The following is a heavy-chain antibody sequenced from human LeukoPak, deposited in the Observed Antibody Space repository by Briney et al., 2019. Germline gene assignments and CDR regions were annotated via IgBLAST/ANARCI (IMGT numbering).Heavy chain of an antibody. CDR2: ISSSSSTI. CDR1: GFTFSSYS. Sequence: PGGSLRLSCAASGFTFSSYSMNWVRQAPGKGLEWVSYISSSSSTIYYADSVKGRFTISRDNAKNSLYLQMNSLRAEDTAVYYCARIRRREIDYWGQGTLVTVSS. V-gene: IGHV3-48*01. D-gene: IGHD5-24*01. CDR3: ARIRRREIDY. J-gene: IGHJ4*02.